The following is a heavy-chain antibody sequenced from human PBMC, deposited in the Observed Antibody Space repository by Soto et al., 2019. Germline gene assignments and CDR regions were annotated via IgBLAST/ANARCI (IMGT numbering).Heavy chain of an antibody. J-gene: IGHJ3*02. CDR2: IYTSGST. V-gene: IGHV4-4*07. D-gene: IGHD3-3*01. CDR3: ARDQSITIFGVVHHDAFDI. CDR1: GGSISSYY. Sequence: SEPLSLTCTVSGGSISSYYWSWIRRPAGKGLEWIGRIYTSGSTNYNPSLKSRVTMSVDTSKNQFSLKLSSVTAADTAVYYCARDQSITIFGVVHHDAFDIWGQGTMVTVS.